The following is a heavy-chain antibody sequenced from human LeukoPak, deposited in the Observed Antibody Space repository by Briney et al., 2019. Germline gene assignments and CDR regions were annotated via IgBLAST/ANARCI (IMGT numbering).Heavy chain of an antibody. CDR1: GFTFSSYG. J-gene: IGHJ6*03. D-gene: IGHD6-6*01. CDR3: AKPSIAAHYYYYYMDV. CDR2: ISYDGSNK. Sequence: GRSLRLSCAASGFTFSSYGMHWVRQAPGKGLEWVAVISYDGSNKYYADSVKGRFTISRDNSKNTLYLQMNSLRAEDTAVYYCAKPSIAAHYYYYYMDVWGKGTTVTVSS. V-gene: IGHV3-30*18.